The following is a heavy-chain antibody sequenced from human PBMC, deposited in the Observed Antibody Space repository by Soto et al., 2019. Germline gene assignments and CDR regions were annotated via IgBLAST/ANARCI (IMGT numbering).Heavy chain of an antibody. CDR1: GYTFTRYT. CDR2: INPDNGNT. V-gene: IGHV1-3*01. J-gene: IGHJ5*02. Sequence: ASVKVSCKASGYTFTRYTMNWVRQAPGQRLEWMGWINPDNGNTKSSQKFQDRVIITRDTSASTAYMDLSSLRPEDTAVYYCARGIATGQLDPWGQGTLVTVSS. CDR3: ARGIATGQLDP. D-gene: IGHD2-15*01.